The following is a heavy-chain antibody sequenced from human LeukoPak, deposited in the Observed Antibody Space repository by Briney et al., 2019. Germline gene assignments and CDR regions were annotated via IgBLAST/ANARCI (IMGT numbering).Heavy chain of an antibody. J-gene: IGHJ5*02. D-gene: IGHD2-2*01. Sequence: ASVKVSCKASGYTFTGYYMHWVRQAPGQGLEWMGWINPNSGGTNYAQKFQGRVTMTRDTSISTAYMELSRLRSDDTAVYYCARQRCSSTSCLNWFDPWGQGTLVTFSS. CDR1: GYTFTGYY. CDR3: ARQRCSSTSCLNWFDP. CDR2: INPNSGGT. V-gene: IGHV1-2*02.